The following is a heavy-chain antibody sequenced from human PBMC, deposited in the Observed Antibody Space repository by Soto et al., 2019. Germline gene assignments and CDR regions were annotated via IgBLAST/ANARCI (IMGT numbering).Heavy chain of an antibody. CDR2: MNPNSGNT. V-gene: IGHV1-8*01. J-gene: IGHJ5*02. CDR3: AREFRRDGS. CDR1: GYTFTSYD. Sequence: GASVKVSCKASGYTFTSYDINLVRQATGQGLEWMGYMNPNSGNTGYAQEFQGRVTMTWNTSISTAYMELTSLKSEDTAVYYCAREFRRDGSWGQGTLVTVSS. D-gene: IGHD5-12*01.